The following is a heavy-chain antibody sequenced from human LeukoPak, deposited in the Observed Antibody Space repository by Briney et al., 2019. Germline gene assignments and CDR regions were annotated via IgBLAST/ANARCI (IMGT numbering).Heavy chain of an antibody. CDR3: AKEVGGLGEPYFDL. J-gene: IGHJ4*02. CDR2: ISVSGGST. V-gene: IGHV3-23*01. D-gene: IGHD2-21*01. CDR1: GFTVSSNY. Sequence: GGSLRLSCAASGFTVSSNYMTWVRQAPGKGLEWVSAISVSGGSTYYADSVKGRFTISRDNSKNTLYLQLNSLRAEDAALYYCAKEVGGLGEPYFDLWGQGTLVTVSS.